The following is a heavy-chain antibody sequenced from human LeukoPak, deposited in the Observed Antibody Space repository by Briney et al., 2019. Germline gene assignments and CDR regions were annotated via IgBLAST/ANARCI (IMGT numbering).Heavy chain of an antibody. Sequence: SVKVSCKASGGTFSSYAINWVRQAPGPGLEWMGGIIPIFGTANYAQKFQGRVTITADESTSTVYMELNSLKSEDTAVYYCARGWDYDSGGRPTAYVYWGQGTLVTVSS. CDR1: GGTFSSYA. CDR2: IIPIFGTA. CDR3: ARGWDYDSGGRPTAYVY. J-gene: IGHJ4*02. D-gene: IGHD3-22*01. V-gene: IGHV1-69*13.